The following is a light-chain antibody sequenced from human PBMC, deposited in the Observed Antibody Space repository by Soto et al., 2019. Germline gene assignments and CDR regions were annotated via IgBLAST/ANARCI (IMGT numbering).Light chain of an antibody. Sequence: EIVMTQSPATLSVSPGERATLSCRASQSIDSNLAWYQQKPGQAPRLLIYGATTRATGIPARFSGSGSGTEFPLTISSLQSEDFAVYYCQLYNHWPYSFGQGTKLEIK. CDR3: QLYNHWPYS. V-gene: IGKV3-15*01. J-gene: IGKJ2*03. CDR2: GAT. CDR1: QSIDSN.